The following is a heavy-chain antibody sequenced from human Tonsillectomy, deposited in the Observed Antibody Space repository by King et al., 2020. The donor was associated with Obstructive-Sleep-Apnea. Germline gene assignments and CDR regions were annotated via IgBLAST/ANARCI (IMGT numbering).Heavy chain of an antibody. Sequence: VQLVESGGGVVQPGRSLRLSCAASGFTFNSYGMHWVRQAPGKGLEWVAFIRYDGSNKYYADSVRGRFTISRDNSKNTLYLQMNSLRAEDTAVYYCASSMSPGNSHDAFDMWVQGTMVTVSS. CDR1: GFTFNSYG. V-gene: IGHV3-30*02. CDR2: IRYDGSNK. J-gene: IGHJ3*02. CDR3: ASSMSPGNSHDAFDM. D-gene: IGHD4-23*01.